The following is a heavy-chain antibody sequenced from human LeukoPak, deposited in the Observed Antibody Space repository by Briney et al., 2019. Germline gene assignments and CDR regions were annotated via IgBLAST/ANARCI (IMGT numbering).Heavy chain of an antibody. Sequence: LTGGSLRLSCAASGFTFSSYGMHWVRQAPGKGLEWVAAISYDGSNKYYADSVKGRSTISRDNSKNTLYLQMNSLTAEDTAVYYCAKGSRGFDYWGQGTLVTVSS. CDR3: AKGSRGFDY. CDR2: ISYDGSNK. D-gene: IGHD3-10*01. J-gene: IGHJ4*02. V-gene: IGHV3-30*18. CDR1: GFTFSSYG.